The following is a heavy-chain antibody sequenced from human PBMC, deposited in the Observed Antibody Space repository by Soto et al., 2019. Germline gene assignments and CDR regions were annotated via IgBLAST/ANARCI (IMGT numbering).Heavy chain of an antibody. J-gene: IGHJ6*02. CDR3: ARRSRYAVGVYGMDV. D-gene: IGHD2-2*01. Sequence: ASVKVSCKASGYTFTGYYMHWVRQAPGQGLEWMGWINPNSGGTNYAQKFQGRVTMTRDTSISTAYMELSRLRSDDTAMYYCARRSRYAVGVYGMDVWGQGTTVTVSS. V-gene: IGHV1-2*02. CDR2: INPNSGGT. CDR1: GYTFTGYY.